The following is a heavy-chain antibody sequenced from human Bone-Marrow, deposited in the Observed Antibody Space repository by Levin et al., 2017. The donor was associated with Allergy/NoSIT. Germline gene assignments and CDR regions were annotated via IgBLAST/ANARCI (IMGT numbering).Heavy chain of an antibody. CDR1: GGSITSYP. D-gene: IGHD4-17*01. V-gene: IGHV4-59*01. CDR3: ARGKAPGSTVTTQGSFDI. J-gene: IGHJ3*02. Sequence: SETLSLTCSVSGGSITSYPWNWFRQSPGKRLEWIGQINNGGSTNHSPSLRSRVTISVDTSKNQFALKLTSVTAADTAVYYCARGKAPGSTVTTQGSFDIWGLGTMVTVSS. CDR2: INNGGST.